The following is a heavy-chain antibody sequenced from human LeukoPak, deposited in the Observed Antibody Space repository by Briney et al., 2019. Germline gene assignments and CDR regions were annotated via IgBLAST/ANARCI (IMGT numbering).Heavy chain of an antibody. CDR2: ISPNSGGT. V-gene: IGHV1-2*02. J-gene: IGHJ4*02. Sequence: ASVKVSCKGSGYTFSDCQVHWVRQAPGQGLEWMGWISPNSGGTNYAQKFHGRVTMTRDTSISTAYMDLSRLRSDDTAVYYCARDYYGSVTYSTDYWGQGTLVTVSS. CDR3: ARDYYGSVTYSTDY. D-gene: IGHD3-10*01. CDR1: GYTFSDCQ.